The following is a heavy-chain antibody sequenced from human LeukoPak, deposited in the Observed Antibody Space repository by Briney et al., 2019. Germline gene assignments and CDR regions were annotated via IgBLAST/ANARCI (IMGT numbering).Heavy chain of an antibody. J-gene: IGHJ6*02. CDR1: GDSISSGGYS. D-gene: IGHD3-22*01. V-gene: IGHV4-30-2*01. CDR3: ARDGHSSGYYFKDYGMDV. CDR2: IYHSGST. Sequence: SQTLSLTCAVSGDSISSGGYSWSWLRQPPGKGLEWIGYIYHSGSTYYNPSLKSRVTISVDRSKNQFSLKLSSVTAADTAVYYCARDGHSSGYYFKDYGMDVWGQGTTVTVSS.